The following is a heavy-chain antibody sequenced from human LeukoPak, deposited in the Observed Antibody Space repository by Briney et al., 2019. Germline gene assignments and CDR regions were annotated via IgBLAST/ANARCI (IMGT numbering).Heavy chain of an antibody. CDR2: IYSGGST. CDR3: ARDQVGCTNGVCYNHPDNWFDP. V-gene: IGHV3-66*01. D-gene: IGHD2-8*01. J-gene: IGHJ5*02. Sequence: PGGSLRLSCAASGFTVSSNYMSWVRQAPGKGLEWVSVIYSGGSTYYADSVKGRFTISRDNSKNTLYLQMNSLRAEDTAVYYCARDQVGCTNGVCYNHPDNWFDPWGQGTLVTVSS. CDR1: GFTVSSNY.